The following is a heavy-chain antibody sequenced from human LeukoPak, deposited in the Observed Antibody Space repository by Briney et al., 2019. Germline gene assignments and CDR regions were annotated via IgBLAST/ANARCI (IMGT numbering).Heavy chain of an antibody. V-gene: IGHV1-46*01. J-gene: IGHJ4*02. D-gene: IGHD2-21*02. CDR3: ARDQGDRVVTAYYDY. CDR1: GYTFLNYW. Sequence: ASVKVSCKASGYTFLNYWIQWVRQAPGQGLEWMGMIKPSGGDTTYAQKFQGRVTMTRDTSTNTVHMEVYSLRSEDTAVYYCARDQGDRVVTAYYDYWGQGTLVTVSS. CDR2: IKPSGGDT.